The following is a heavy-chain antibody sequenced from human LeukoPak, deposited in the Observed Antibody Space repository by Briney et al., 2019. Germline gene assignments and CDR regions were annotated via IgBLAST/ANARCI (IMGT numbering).Heavy chain of an antibody. CDR1: GFTFSSYG. J-gene: IGHJ4*02. CDR3: ARRAGDYSHPYDY. V-gene: IGHV3-30*03. CDR2: ISYDGSNK. Sequence: GGSLRLSCAASGFTFSSYGMHWVRQAPGKGLEWVAVISYDGSNKYYADSVKGRFTISRDNSKNTLYLQMNSLRAEDTAVYYCARRAGDYSHPYDYWGQGTLVTVSS. D-gene: IGHD3-22*01.